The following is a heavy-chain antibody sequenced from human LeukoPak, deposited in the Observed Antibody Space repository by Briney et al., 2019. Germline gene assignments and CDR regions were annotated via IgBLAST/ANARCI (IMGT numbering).Heavy chain of an antibody. CDR1: GGTFSSYA. D-gene: IGHD2-2*01. Sequence: ASVKVSCKASGGTFSSYAISWVRQAPGQGLEWMGRTIPILGIANYAQKFQGRVTITADKSTSTAYMELSSLRSEDTAVYYCARDCRAVPGDYWGQGTLVTVSS. V-gene: IGHV1-69*04. CDR2: TIPILGIA. J-gene: IGHJ4*02. CDR3: ARDCRAVPGDY.